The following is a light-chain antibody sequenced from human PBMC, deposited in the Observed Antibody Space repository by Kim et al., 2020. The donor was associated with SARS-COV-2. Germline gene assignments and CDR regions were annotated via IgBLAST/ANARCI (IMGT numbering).Light chain of an antibody. CDR3: QQYNNWPPIT. V-gene: IGKV3-15*01. CDR1: QSVSNN. J-gene: IGKJ5*01. CDR2: GAS. Sequence: SPGERATPSCRASQSVSNNVAGYPQKPGQAPRLIMYGASTRATGIPARFSGSGSGTEFTLTITSLQSEDFAVYYCQQYNNWPPITFGQGTRLEIK.